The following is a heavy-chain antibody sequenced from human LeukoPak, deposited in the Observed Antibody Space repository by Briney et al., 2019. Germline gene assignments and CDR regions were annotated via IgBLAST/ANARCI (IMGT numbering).Heavy chain of an antibody. CDR1: SYSLISGYY. V-gene: IGHV4-38-2*01. CDR2: IYHSGNT. CDR3: VRHGGVGSSWSPYYYMDV. J-gene: IGHJ6*03. D-gene: IGHD6-13*01. Sequence: KPSETLSLTCAVSSYSLISGYYWGWIRQPPEKGLEWIGTIYHSGNTYYNPSLKSRVTISRNTSKNQFSLTMSFVTAADTAMYYCVRHGGVGSSWSPYYYMDVWGKGTTVTVSS.